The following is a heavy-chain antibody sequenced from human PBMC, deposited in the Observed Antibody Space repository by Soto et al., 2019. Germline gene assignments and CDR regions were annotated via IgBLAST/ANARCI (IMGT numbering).Heavy chain of an antibody. D-gene: IGHD1-26*01. CDR2: IYSGGST. CDR1: EFTVSSNY. CDR3: AGRVGATTYGMDI. Sequence: EVQLVESGGGLIQPGGSLRLSCAASEFTVSSNYMNWVRQAPGKGLECVSTIYSGGSTYYADSMKGRFTISTNNSKNTLYRQMNIMRAEETAVYYCAGRVGATTYGMDICGHGTTDTVSS. J-gene: IGHJ6*02. V-gene: IGHV3-53*01.